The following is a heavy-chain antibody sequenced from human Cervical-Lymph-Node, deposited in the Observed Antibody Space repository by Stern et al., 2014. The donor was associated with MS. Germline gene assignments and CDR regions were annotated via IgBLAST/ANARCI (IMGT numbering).Heavy chain of an antibody. J-gene: IGHJ5*01. D-gene: IGHD6-19*01. CDR1: GSTFSTSW. CDR2: IKRNGSER. CDR3: ARFLQSGWSDLFDS. V-gene: IGHV3-7*01. Sequence: QLVQSGGGLVQPGGAQRLSCVASGSTFSTSWMSWVRQAPGKGLEWVANIKRNGSERFHLDSVKGRLPIPRDDAHSSPYIEMHSLRAEDTAVYYCARFLQSGWSDLFDSWGRGTLVTVSS.